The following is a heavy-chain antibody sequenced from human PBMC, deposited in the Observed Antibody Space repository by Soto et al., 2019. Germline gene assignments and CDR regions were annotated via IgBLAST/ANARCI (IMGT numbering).Heavy chain of an antibody. CDR2: INHSGST. J-gene: IGHJ6*04. CDR3: ARARKGSGSDYYYHYGMDV. Sequence: PSETLSLTCSVYGGSFSDYYWSWIRQPPGKGLEWIGEINHSGSTNYNPSLKSRVTISVHTSKNQFSLKLSSVTAADTAVYYCARARKGSGSDYYYHYGMDVWGKGTTVTVPS. V-gene: IGHV4-34*01. D-gene: IGHD3-3*01. CDR1: GGSFSDYY.